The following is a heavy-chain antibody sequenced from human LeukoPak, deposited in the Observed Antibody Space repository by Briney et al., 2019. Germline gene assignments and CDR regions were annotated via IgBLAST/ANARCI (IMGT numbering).Heavy chain of an antibody. CDR3: ARGHYGSGSYYNSDPFWFDP. V-gene: IGHV4-39*07. D-gene: IGHD3-10*01. CDR1: GGSISGSSYY. Sequence: SETLSLTCTVSGGSISGSSYYWGWIRQPPGKGLEWIGSIYYSGSTYSNPSLKSRVTISVDRSKNQFSLKLSSVTAADTAVYYCARGHYGSGSYYNSDPFWFDPWGQGTLVTVSS. CDR2: IYYSGST. J-gene: IGHJ5*02.